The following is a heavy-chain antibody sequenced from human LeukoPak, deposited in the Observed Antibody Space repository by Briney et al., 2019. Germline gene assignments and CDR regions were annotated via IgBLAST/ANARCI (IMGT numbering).Heavy chain of an antibody. CDR2: ISSSSTYI. V-gene: IGHV3-21*01. CDR3: ARAPDFWSGYYQVDY. D-gene: IGHD3-3*01. CDR1: GFTFSTYS. J-gene: IGHJ4*02. Sequence: GGSLRLSCAASGFTFSTYSMNWVRQAPGKGLEWVSSISSSSTYIYYADSVKGRFTISRDNAKNSLYLQMNSLRAEDTAVYYCARAPDFWSGYYQVDYWGQGTLVTVSS.